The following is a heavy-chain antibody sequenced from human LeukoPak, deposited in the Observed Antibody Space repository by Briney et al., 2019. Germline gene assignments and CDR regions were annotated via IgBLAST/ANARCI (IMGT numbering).Heavy chain of an antibody. J-gene: IGHJ4*02. Sequence: GGSLRLSCVASGFSFSINAMIWVRQAPGKGLEWVSGISGIGDTLFYSDPVKGRFTISRDNSKNTVYLQMNSLRVEDSAVYYCAKKNGGGWPTIFFDYWGQGILVTVSS. D-gene: IGHD6-19*01. CDR3: AKKNGGGWPTIFFDY. CDR2: ISGIGDTL. CDR1: GFSFSINA. V-gene: IGHV3-23*01.